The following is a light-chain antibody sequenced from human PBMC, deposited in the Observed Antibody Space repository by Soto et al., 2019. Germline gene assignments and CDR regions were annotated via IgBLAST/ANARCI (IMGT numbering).Light chain of an antibody. CDR1: SSNIETNT. Sequence: QSALTQPPSASGTPGQRVTISCSGSSSNIETNTVDWYQHLPGTAPKVLIFNNNQRPSGVPDRFSGSKSGTSASLAISGLQSEDEADYYCAVWDDSLSGMVFGGGTKLT. CDR2: NNN. V-gene: IGLV1-44*01. J-gene: IGLJ2*01. CDR3: AVWDDSLSGMV.